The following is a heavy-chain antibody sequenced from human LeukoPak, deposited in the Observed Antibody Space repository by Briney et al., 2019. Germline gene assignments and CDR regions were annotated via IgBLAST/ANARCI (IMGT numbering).Heavy chain of an antibody. V-gene: IGHV4-38-2*02. CDR3: ARGGVAGIFDY. CDR2: IYHSGST. CDR1: GYSISSVYY. Sequence: SETLSLTCTVSGYSISSVYYWGRVREPARKGLEWIGSIYHSGSTYYNPSLKSRVTISADTSKNQFYLKLSSVTAADTAVYYCARGGVAGIFDYWGQGNLVTVSS. J-gene: IGHJ4*02. D-gene: IGHD6-19*01.